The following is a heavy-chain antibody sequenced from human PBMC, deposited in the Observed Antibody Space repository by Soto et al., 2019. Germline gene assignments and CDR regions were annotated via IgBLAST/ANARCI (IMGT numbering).Heavy chain of an antibody. J-gene: IGHJ2*01. Sequence: QVQLQESGPGLVKPSQTLSLTCTVSGGSISSGGYYWSWIRQHPGKGLGWIGYIYYSGSTYYNPSLKCRVTISVDTSKNQFSLKLSSVTAADTAVYYCARGRSRQRTLLVTARSYWYFDLWGRGTLVTVSS. D-gene: IGHD2-21*02. CDR3: ARGRSRQRTLLVTARSYWYFDL. CDR2: IYYSGST. CDR1: GGSISSGGYY. V-gene: IGHV4-31*03.